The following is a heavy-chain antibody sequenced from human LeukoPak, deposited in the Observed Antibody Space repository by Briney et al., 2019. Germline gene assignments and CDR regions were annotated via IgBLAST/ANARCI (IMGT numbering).Heavy chain of an antibody. CDR1: GGSFSGYY. CDR2: INHSGST. V-gene: IGHV4-34*01. CDR3: ARHSRDRYCSGGSCYSPQFDY. D-gene: IGHD2-15*01. Sequence: SETLSLTCAVYGGSFSGYYWSWIRQPPGKGLEWIGEINHSGSTNYNPSLKSRVTISVDTSKNQFSLKLSSVTAADTAVYYCARHSRDRYCSGGSCYSPQFDYWGQGTLVTVSS. J-gene: IGHJ4*02.